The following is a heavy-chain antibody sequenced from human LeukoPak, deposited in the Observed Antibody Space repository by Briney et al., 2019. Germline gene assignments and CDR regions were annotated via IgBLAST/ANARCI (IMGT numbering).Heavy chain of an antibody. D-gene: IGHD4-17*01. V-gene: IGHV1-46*01. J-gene: IGHJ4*02. Sequence: GASVKVSCKASGYTFTSYYIHWLRQAPGHGLEWMGIMNPSGASASYAQKFQGRVTMTRDTSTSTAYMELRSLRSDDTAVYYCAREEDYGDLDYWGQGTLVTVSS. CDR3: AREEDYGDLDY. CDR2: MNPSGASA. CDR1: GYTFTSYY.